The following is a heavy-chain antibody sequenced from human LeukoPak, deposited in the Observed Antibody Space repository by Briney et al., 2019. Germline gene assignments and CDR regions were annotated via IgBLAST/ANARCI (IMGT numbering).Heavy chain of an antibody. D-gene: IGHD6-19*01. CDR1: GFTLSSYG. CDR3: ARDLSGWFNSWFDP. CDR2: IRYDGSNK. V-gene: IGHV3-33*01. Sequence: PGRSLRLSCAASGFTLSSYGMHWVRQAPGKGLEWVAFIRYDGSNKYYADSVKGRFTISRDNSKNTLYLQMNSLRAEDTAVYYCARDLSGWFNSWFDPWGQGTLVTVSS. J-gene: IGHJ5*02.